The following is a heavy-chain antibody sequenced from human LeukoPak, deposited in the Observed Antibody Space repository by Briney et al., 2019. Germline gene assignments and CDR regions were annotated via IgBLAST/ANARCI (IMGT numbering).Heavy chain of an antibody. J-gene: IGHJ4*02. D-gene: IGHD5/OR15-5a*01. CDR2: ISSSGNNI. CDR3: ARRSSYFDY. CDR1: GFTFSSYE. Sequence: PGGSLRLSCAASGFTFSSYEMNWVRQAPGKGLEWVSYISSSGNNIYHADSVKGRFTISRDNAKNSLYLQMNSLRAEDTAVYYCARRSSYFDYWGKGTLVTVSS. V-gene: IGHV3-48*03.